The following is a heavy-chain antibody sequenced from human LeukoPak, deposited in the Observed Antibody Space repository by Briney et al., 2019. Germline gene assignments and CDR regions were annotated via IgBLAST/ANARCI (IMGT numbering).Heavy chain of an antibody. J-gene: IGHJ1*01. V-gene: IGHV3-21*04. CDR2: ISGSTSHT. CDR3: ASGSGSYVYFQR. D-gene: IGHD3-10*01. Sequence: GGSLRLSCAASRFSFSSYNMNWVRQAPGKGLEWVSLISGSTSHTYYADSVKGRFTISRDNAKNSLYLQMNGLRAEDTAVYYCASGSGSYVYFQRWGQGTLVTVSS. CDR1: RFSFSSYN.